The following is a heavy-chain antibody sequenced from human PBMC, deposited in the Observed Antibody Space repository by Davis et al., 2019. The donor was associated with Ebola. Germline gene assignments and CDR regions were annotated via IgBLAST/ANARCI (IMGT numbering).Heavy chain of an antibody. V-gene: IGHV4-39*01. Sequence: GSLRLSCTVSGGSISSSSYYWGWIRQPPGTGLEWIGSIYYSGSTYYNPSLKSRVTISVDTSKNQFSLKLSSVTAADTAVYYCAISSSSEYYYYYGMDVWGQGTTVTVSS. CDR3: AISSSSEYYYYYGMDV. CDR1: GGSISSSSYY. J-gene: IGHJ6*02. CDR2: IYYSGST. D-gene: IGHD6-6*01.